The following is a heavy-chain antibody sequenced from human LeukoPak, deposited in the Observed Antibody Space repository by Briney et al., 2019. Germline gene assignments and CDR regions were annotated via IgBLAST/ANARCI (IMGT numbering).Heavy chain of an antibody. CDR3: ANVGATTNDY. CDR2: ISHDGSNK. Sequence: GGSLRLSCAASGFTFSSYGMHWVRQAPGKGLEWVAVISHDGSNKYYSDSVKGRFTISRDNSKNTLYLQMNSLRAEDTAVYYCANVGATTNDYWGQGTLVTVSS. J-gene: IGHJ4*02. V-gene: IGHV3-30*18. CDR1: GFTFSSYG. D-gene: IGHD1-26*01.